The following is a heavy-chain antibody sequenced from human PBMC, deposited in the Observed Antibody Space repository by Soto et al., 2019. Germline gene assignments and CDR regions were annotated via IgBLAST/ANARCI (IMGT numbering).Heavy chain of an antibody. V-gene: IGHV3-23*01. CDR2: ISGSGDNT. Sequence: EVQLLESGGGLVQPGGSLRLSCVASGFTFTNYAMSWVRQAPEKGLEWVSTISGSGDNTYYVDSVKGRFTISRDNSKNTVYLQVNNLRAEDTAVYFCAKDRGMPTGTPVHDWGQGGLVAVSS. CDR3: AKDRGMPTGTPVHD. CDR1: GFTFTNYA. D-gene: IGHD4-17*01. J-gene: IGHJ4*02.